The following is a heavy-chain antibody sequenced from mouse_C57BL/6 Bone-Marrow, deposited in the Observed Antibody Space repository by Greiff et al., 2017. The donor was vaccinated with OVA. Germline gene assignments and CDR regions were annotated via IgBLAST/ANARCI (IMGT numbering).Heavy chain of an antibody. CDR1: GFTFSNYW. Sequence: EVKLVESGGGLVQPGGSMKLSCVASGFTFSNYWMNWVRQSQEKGLEWVAQIRLKSDNYATHYAESVKGRFTISRDDSKSSVYLQMNNLRAEDTGIYYCTAYYSNYDWFAYWGQGTLVTVSA. D-gene: IGHD2-5*01. V-gene: IGHV6-3*01. CDR3: TAYYSNYDWFAY. J-gene: IGHJ3*01. CDR2: IRLKSDNYAT.